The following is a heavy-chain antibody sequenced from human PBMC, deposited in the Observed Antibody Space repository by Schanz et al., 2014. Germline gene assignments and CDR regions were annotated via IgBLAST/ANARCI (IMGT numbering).Heavy chain of an antibody. V-gene: IGHV1-3*04. CDR3: ARGIGGYGANNYFDY. Sequence: QIQLVQSGPEVKKPGATVKVSCKASGYIFINSGISWVRQAPGQRLEWMGWINTGSGDTKYSQNFQGRVTITRDTSADTAYMELSSLRSEDTAVYSCARGIGGYGANNYFDYWGQGTLVTVSS. CDR2: INTGSGDT. D-gene: IGHD5-12*01. J-gene: IGHJ4*02. CDR1: GYIFINSG.